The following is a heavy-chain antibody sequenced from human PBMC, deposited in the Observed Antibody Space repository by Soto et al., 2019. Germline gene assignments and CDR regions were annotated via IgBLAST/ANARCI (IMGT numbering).Heavy chain of an antibody. V-gene: IGHV5-51*01. CDR2: IYPGDSDT. CDR3: ARHATYYDILSGYYFDY. D-gene: IGHD3-9*01. J-gene: IGHJ4*02. CDR1: GYSFTSYW. Sequence: GESLKISCKGSGYSFTSYWIGWVRQMPGQGLEWMGIIYPGDSDTRYSPSLQGHVTISAGKYISTAYLQWSSLKASDTARYYCARHATYYDILSGYYFDYWGQGTQVTVSS.